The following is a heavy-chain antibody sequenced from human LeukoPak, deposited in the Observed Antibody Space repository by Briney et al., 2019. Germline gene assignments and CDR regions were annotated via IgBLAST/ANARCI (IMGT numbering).Heavy chain of an antibody. CDR3: ARDPGYSSSWYYFDY. V-gene: IGHV4-61*02. CDR1: GYSISSGSYY. J-gene: IGHJ4*02. D-gene: IGHD6-13*01. Sequence: SETLSLTCAVSGYSISSGSYYWSWIRQPAGKGLEWIGRIYTSGSTNYNPSLKSRVTISVDTSKNQFSLKLSSVTAADTAVYYCARDPGYSSSWYYFDYWGQGTLVTVSS. CDR2: IYTSGST.